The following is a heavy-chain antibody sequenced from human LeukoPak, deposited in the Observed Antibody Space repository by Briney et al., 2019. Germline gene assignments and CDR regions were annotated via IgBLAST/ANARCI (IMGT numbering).Heavy chain of an antibody. D-gene: IGHD7-27*01. Sequence: TGGSLRLSCAASGFTFTTYGMHWVRQAPGKGLEWVAVIWYDGSNKYYADSVKGRFTISRDNSKNTLYLQMNSLRAEDTAVYYCARDPGDDAYYFDYWGQGTLVTVSS. CDR1: GFTFTTYG. V-gene: IGHV3-33*01. CDR3: ARDPGDDAYYFDY. CDR2: IWYDGSNK. J-gene: IGHJ4*02.